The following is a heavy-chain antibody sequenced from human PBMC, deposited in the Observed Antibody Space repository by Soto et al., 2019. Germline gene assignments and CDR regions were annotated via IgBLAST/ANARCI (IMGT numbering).Heavy chain of an antibody. Sequence: PGGSLRLSXVVSGFTFSSSWMHWVRQGPGKGLEWVSRMNSDGTFTNYADSVKGRFTTSRDNAKNMLYLQMNSLRAEDTALYYCVTRWSEYWGRGTLVTVSS. CDR3: VTRWSEY. D-gene: IGHD2-15*01. CDR1: GFTFSSSW. J-gene: IGHJ4*02. CDR2: MNSDGTFT. V-gene: IGHV3-74*01.